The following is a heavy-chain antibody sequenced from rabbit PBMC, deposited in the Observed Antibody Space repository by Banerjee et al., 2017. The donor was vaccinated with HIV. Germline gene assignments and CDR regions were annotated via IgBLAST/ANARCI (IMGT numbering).Heavy chain of an antibody. CDR2: IYVGSSGST. J-gene: IGHJ4*01. V-gene: IGHV1S40*01. CDR1: GFDFSSNA. Sequence: QSLEESGGGLVQPEGSLTLTCTASGFDFSSNAMCWVRQAPGKRPEWIACIYVGSSGSTYYASWAKGRFTISKTSSTTVTLQMTSLTAADTATYFCARQSYGDYSNYNLWGQGTLVTVS. CDR3: ARQSYGDYSNYNL. D-gene: IGHD2-1*01.